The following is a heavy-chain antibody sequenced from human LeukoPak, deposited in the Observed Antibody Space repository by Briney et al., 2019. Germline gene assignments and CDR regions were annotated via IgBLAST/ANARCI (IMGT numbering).Heavy chain of an antibody. CDR3: ARLRSGSSLNS. CDR1: GDSISKSSYY. Sequence: PSETLSPTCTVSGDSISKSSYYWVWIRQPPGRGLDWIGSIHYSGSTYYNPSLKSRVAKSIDTSKNQFSLKLSSVTAADTAVYYCARLRSGSSLNSWGQGTLVTVSS. D-gene: IGHD3-10*01. V-gene: IGHV4-39*01. CDR2: IHYSGST. J-gene: IGHJ4*02.